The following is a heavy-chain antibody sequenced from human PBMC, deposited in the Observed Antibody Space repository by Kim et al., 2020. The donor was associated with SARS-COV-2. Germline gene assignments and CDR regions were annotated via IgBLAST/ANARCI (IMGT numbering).Heavy chain of an antibody. CDR2: IKSKTDGGTT. CDR1: GLTFSKAW. Sequence: GGYLRLSCAASGLTFSKAWMSWVRQAPGKGLEWVGRIKSKTDGGTTDYGAPVKGRFSISRDDSKKTLYLQMNSLKTEDTAVYYCTTDLRYCSNTNCYEVDYWGQGTLVTVSS. CDR3: TTDLRYCSNTNCYEVDY. J-gene: IGHJ4*02. V-gene: IGHV3-15*01. D-gene: IGHD2-2*01.